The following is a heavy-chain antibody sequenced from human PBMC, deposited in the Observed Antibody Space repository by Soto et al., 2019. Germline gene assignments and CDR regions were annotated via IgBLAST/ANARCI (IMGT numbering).Heavy chain of an antibody. CDR1: GFTFSSYA. CDR3: ARGTIFGVVSPPRVY. CDR2: ISGSGGST. Sequence: EVQLLESGGGLVQPGGSLRLSCAASGFTFSSYAMSWVRQAPGKGLEWVSAISGSGGSTYYADSVKGRFTISRDNSKNTLYLQMNSLRAEDTAVYYCARGTIFGVVSPPRVYWGQGTLVTVSS. J-gene: IGHJ4*02. D-gene: IGHD3-3*01. V-gene: IGHV3-23*01.